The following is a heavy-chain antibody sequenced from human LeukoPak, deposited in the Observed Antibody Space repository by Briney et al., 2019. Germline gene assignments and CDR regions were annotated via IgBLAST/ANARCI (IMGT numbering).Heavy chain of an antibody. V-gene: IGHV4-34*01. CDR2: INHSGST. Sequence: SETLSLTCAVYGGSFSGYYWSWIRQPPRKGLEWIGEINHSGSTNYNPSLKSRVTISVDTSKNQFSLKLSSVTAADTAVYYCARVRRMTTVPTGFDYWGQGTLVTVSS. CDR3: ARVRRMTTVPTGFDY. CDR1: GGSFSGYY. J-gene: IGHJ4*02. D-gene: IGHD4-17*01.